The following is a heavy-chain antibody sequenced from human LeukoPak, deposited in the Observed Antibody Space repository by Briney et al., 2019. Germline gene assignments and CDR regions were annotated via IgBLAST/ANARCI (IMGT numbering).Heavy chain of an antibody. D-gene: IGHD2-15*01. Sequence: SETLSLTCTVSGCSIISDYYWGWIRQPPGKGLEWIGNIYHSGSTYYNPSLKSRVTISVDTSKNQFSLKLSSVTAADTAVYYCARAMMVVAATGYFDYWGLGTLLTVSS. J-gene: IGHJ4*02. CDR3: ARAMMVVAATGYFDY. CDR1: GCSIISDYY. CDR2: IYHSGST. V-gene: IGHV4-38-2*02.